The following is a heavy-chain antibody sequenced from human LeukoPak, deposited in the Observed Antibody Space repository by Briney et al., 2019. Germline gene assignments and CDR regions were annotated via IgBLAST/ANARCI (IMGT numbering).Heavy chain of an antibody. V-gene: IGHV1-8*01. CDR1: GYTFTSYD. D-gene: IGHD1-26*01. CDR2: MNPNSGNT. J-gene: IGHJ4*02. Sequence: ASVKVSCKASGYTFTSYDINWVRQATGQGLEWMGWMNPNSGNTGYAQKFQGRVTMTRNTSISTAYMELSSLRSEDTAVYYCARTSDSGSYLDYYFDYWGQRTLVTVSS. CDR3: ARTSDSGSYLDYYFDY.